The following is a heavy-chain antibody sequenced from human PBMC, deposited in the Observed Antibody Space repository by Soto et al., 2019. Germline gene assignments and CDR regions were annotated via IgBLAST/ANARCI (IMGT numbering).Heavy chain of an antibody. Sequence: PGGSLRLSCEASGFPFSDFAMGWVRQAPGKGLEWVAAIDGSDGTTFYADSVRGRFTISRDNSKDTLFLQLNSLTDEDTAVFYCAKYEGSNWNYGFDVWGQGVPVTVSS. CDR3: AKYEGSNWNYGFDV. CDR1: GFPFSDFA. CDR2: IDGSDGTT. D-gene: IGHD1-7*01. V-gene: IGHV3-23*01. J-gene: IGHJ4*02.